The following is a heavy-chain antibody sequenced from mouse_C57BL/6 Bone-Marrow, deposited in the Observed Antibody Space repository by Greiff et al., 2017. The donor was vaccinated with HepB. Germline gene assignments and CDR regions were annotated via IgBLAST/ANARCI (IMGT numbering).Heavy chain of an antibody. CDR3: ARRIYYDYDEGYFDV. J-gene: IGHJ1*03. D-gene: IGHD2-4*01. CDR1: GYTFTSYW. Sequence: QVQLQQPGAELVMPGASVKLSCKASGYTFTSYWMHWVKQRPGQGLEWIGEIDPSDSYTNYNQKFKGKSTLTVDKSSSTAYMQLSRLTSEDSAVYYCARRIYYDYDEGYFDVWGTGTTVTVSS. CDR2: IDPSDSYT. V-gene: IGHV1-69*01.